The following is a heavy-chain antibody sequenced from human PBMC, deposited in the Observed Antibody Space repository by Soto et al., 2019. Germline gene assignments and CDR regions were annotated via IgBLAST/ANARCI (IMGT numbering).Heavy chain of an antibody. V-gene: IGHV1-69*02. J-gene: IGHJ6*02. Sequence: QVQLVQSGAEVKKPGSSVKVSCKASGGTFSSYTISWVRQAPGQGLEWMGRIIPILGIANYAQKFQGRVTITADKSTSXXYMEMSSLRSEDTAVYYCASLVVTAGYYYYYGMDVWGQGTTVTVSS. CDR1: GGTFSSYT. CDR3: ASLVVTAGYYYYYGMDV. D-gene: IGHD2-15*01. CDR2: IIPILGIA.